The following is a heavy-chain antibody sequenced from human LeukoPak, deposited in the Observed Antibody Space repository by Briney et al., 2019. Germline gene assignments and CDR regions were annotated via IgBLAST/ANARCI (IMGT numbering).Heavy chain of an antibody. CDR2: ISSSSSYI. CDR3: TKEHVAAAGSFAY. Sequence: PGGSLRLSCAASGFTFSSYSMNWVRQAPAKGLEWVSSISSSSSYIYYADSVKGRFTISRDNFKNTLYLQMNSLRAEDTAVYYCTKEHVAAAGSFAYWSQGTLVTVSS. D-gene: IGHD6-13*01. V-gene: IGHV3-21*01. CDR1: GFTFSSYS. J-gene: IGHJ4*02.